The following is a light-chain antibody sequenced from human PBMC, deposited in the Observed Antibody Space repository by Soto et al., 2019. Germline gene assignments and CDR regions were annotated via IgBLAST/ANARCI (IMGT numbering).Light chain of an antibody. V-gene: IGKV3-15*01. Sequence: EIVMTQSPATLSVSPGERATLSCRASQSVSSNLAWYQQKPGQAPRLLIYGASTRATGIPARLSGSGSGTEFTLTISSLEPEDFAVYYCQQRSNLWTFGQGTKVDIK. CDR3: QQRSNLWT. J-gene: IGKJ1*01. CDR1: QSVSSN. CDR2: GAS.